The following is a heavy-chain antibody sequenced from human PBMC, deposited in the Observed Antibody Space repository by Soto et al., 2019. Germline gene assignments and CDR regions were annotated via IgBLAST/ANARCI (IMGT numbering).Heavy chain of an antibody. CDR1: GYTFSTYW. Sequence: GESLKISCKGSGYTFSTYWINWVRQMPGKGLEWMGRIDPSDSYINYSPSFQGHVTISADKSISTAYLQWSSLKASDTAMYYCARHDHYYDSSGLDYYDLDVWGQGTTVTSP. CDR2: IDPSDSYI. CDR3: ARHDHYYDSSGLDYYDLDV. V-gene: IGHV5-10-1*01. D-gene: IGHD3-22*01. J-gene: IGHJ6*02.